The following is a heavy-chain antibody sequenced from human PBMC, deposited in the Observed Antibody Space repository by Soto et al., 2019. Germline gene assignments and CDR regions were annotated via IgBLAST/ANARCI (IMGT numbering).Heavy chain of an antibody. Sequence: PSETLSLTCTVSGGSISSSSYYWGWIRQPPGKGLEWIGSIYYSGSTYYNPSLKSRVTISVDTSKNQFSLKLSSVTAADTAVYYCARTYGSGSYFLAPVAYWGQGTLVTVSS. CDR3: ARTYGSGSYFLAPVAY. CDR1: GGSISSSSYY. V-gene: IGHV4-39*01. CDR2: IYYSGST. J-gene: IGHJ4*02. D-gene: IGHD3-10*01.